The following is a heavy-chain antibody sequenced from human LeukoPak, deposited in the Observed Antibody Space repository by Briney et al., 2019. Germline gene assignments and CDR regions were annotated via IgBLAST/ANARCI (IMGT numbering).Heavy chain of an antibody. CDR2: VIPIFGTA. D-gene: IGHD5-18*01. CDR1: GGTFSSYA. V-gene: IGHV1-69*06. CDR3: ARVDNSSYGYLVY. Sequence: GASVNLSCKASGGTFSSYAIIWVRQAPGQGLEWMGRVIPIFGTANYAQKFQGRVTITADKSTSTAYMELSSLRSEDTAVYYCARVDNSSYGYLVYWGQGPVITVSS. J-gene: IGHJ4*02.